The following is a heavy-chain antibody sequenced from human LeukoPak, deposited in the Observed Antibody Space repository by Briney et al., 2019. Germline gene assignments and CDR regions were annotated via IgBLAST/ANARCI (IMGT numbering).Heavy chain of an antibody. CDR1: GYTFTSYG. D-gene: IGHD3-10*01. CDR2: ISAYNGNT. V-gene: IGHV1-18*04. J-gene: IGHJ6*04. CDR3: ARGWVRGVIAYYYYGMDV. Sequence: GASVKVSCKASGYTFTSYGISWVRQAPGQGLEWMGWISAYNGNTNYAQKLQGRVTMTTDTSTSTAYMELRSLRSADTAVYYCARGWVRGVIAYYYYGMDVWGKGTTVTVSS.